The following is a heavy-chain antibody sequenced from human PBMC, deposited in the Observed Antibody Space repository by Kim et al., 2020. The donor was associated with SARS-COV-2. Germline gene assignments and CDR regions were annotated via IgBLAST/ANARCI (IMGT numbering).Heavy chain of an antibody. V-gene: IGHV3-13*01. CDR2: IGTAGDT. D-gene: IGHD3-10*01. CDR1: GFTFSSYD. J-gene: IGHJ4*02. Sequence: GGSLRLSCAASGFTFSSYDMHWVRQATGKGLEWVSAIGTAGDTYYPGSVKGRFTISRENAKNSLYLQMNSLRAGDTAVYYCARGGSGSYYIGLDYWGQGTLVTVS. CDR3: ARGGSGSYYIGLDY.